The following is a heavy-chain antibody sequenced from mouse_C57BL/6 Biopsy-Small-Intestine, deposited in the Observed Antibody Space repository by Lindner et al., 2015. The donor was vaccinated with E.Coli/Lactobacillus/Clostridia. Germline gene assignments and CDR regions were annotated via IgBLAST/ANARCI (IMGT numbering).Heavy chain of an antibody. J-gene: IGHJ2*01. CDR1: GYSFTDYN. CDR3: ARSELTGVDY. Sequence: VQLQESGPELVKPSASVKISCKDSGYSFTDYNMNWVKQSNGKSLEWIGVVYPNYGTTSYNQKFKGKATLTVDKSSSTAHMELRSLTSEDSAVYYCARSELTGVDYWGQGTTLTVSS. V-gene: IGHV1-39*01. D-gene: IGHD4-1*01. CDR2: VYPNYGTT.